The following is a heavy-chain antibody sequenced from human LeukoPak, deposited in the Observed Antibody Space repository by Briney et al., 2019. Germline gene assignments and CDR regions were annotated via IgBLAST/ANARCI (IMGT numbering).Heavy chain of an antibody. Sequence: SETLSLTCTVSGYSISSGYYWGWIRQPPGKGLEWIGSIYHSGSTYYNPSLKSRVTISVDTSKNQFSLKLSSVTAADTAVYYCARGEMYVLRNAFDIWGQGTMVTVSS. J-gene: IGHJ3*02. CDR3: ARGEMYVLRNAFDI. V-gene: IGHV4-38-2*02. D-gene: IGHD3-3*01. CDR1: GYSISSGYY. CDR2: IYHSGST.